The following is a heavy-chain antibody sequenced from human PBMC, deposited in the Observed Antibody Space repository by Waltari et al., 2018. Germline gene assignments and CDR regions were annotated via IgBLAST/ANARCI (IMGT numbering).Heavy chain of an antibody. D-gene: IGHD6-25*01. CDR2: IIPILGTT. CDR1: GGTFSTYA. V-gene: IGHV1-69*06. Sequence: QVQLVQSGAEVMKPGSSVKVSCKASGGTFSTYAIRWVRQAPGQGLEWVGGIIPILGTTNYARRSRGRVTITADKTTSTAYMELSSLRSEDTAVYYCARSRASGSSVYYYYYMDVWGKGTTVTVSS. CDR3: ARSRASGSSVYYYYYMDV. J-gene: IGHJ6*03.